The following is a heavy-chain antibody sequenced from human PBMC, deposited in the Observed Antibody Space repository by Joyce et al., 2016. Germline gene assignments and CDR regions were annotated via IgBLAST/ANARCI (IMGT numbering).Heavy chain of an antibody. V-gene: IGHV3-21*01. CDR2: LSSSSSYI. CDR1: GFTFSSYS. Sequence: EVQLVESGGGLVKTGGYLSLSCAASGFTFSSYSMSWVRQAPGKGLEWVSSLSSSSSYIKYTDSVKGRFTISRDNAKNSLYLQMNSLRVEDTAVYYCARSSYTNGIFDYWGQGTLVTVSS. J-gene: IGHJ4*02. CDR3: ARSSYTNGIFDY. D-gene: IGHD2-8*01.